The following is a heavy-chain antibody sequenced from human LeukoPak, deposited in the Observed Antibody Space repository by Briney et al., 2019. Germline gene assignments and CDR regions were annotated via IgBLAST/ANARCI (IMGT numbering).Heavy chain of an antibody. D-gene: IGHD4-11*01. CDR1: GFTVSSNY. V-gene: IGHV3-53*01. J-gene: IGHJ6*02. CDR3: AKGLQSYYYYGMDV. Sequence: PGGSLRLSCAASGFTVSSNYMSWVRQAPGKGLEWVSVIYSGGSTYYADSVKGRFTISRDNSKNTLYLQMNSLRDEDTAVYYCAKGLQSYYYYGMDVWGQGTTVTVSS. CDR2: IYSGGST.